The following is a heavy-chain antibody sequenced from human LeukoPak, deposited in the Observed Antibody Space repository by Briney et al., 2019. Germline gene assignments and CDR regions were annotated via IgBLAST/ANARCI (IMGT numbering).Heavy chain of an antibody. CDR3: ARDGQAGWQQLPIDY. D-gene: IGHD6-13*01. V-gene: IGHV1-2*02. Sequence: ASVKVSCKASGYTFTGYYMHWVRQAPGQGLEWMGWINPNSGGTNYAQKFQGRVTMTRDTSISTAYMELSRLRSDDTAVYYCARDGQAGWQQLPIDYWGQGTLVTVSS. J-gene: IGHJ4*02. CDR2: INPNSGGT. CDR1: GYTFTGYY.